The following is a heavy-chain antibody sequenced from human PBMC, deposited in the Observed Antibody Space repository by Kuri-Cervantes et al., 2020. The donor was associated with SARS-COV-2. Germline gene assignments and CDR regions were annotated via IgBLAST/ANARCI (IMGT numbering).Heavy chain of an antibody. CDR3: ARATRGRDSHGLDYYGMDV. CDR1: GDSISSYY. D-gene: IGHD3-16*01. Sequence: SETLSLTCTVSGDSISSYYWSWIRQPPGKGLEWIGYTYYTGSTNYNPSLKSRVTISVDTSKNQFSLELSSVTAADTAVYYCARATRGRDSHGLDYYGMDVWGQGTTVTVSS. J-gene: IGHJ6*02. CDR2: TYYTGST. V-gene: IGHV4-59*12.